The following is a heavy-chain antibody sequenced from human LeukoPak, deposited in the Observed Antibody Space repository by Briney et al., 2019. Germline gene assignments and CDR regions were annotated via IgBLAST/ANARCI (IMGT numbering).Heavy chain of an antibody. CDR2: IYTSGST. CDR1: GGSISSGSYY. CDR3: ASFNYAFDI. Sequence: SQTLSLTCTVSGGSISSGSYYWSWIRQPAGKGLEWIGRIYTSGSTNYNPSLKSRVTISVDTSKNQFSLKLSSVTAADTAVYYCASFNYAFDIWGQGTMVTVSS. V-gene: IGHV4-61*02. J-gene: IGHJ3*02.